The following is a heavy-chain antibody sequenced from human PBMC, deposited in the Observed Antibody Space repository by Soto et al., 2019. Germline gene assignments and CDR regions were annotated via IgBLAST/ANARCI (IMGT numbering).Heavy chain of an antibody. J-gene: IGHJ3*02. D-gene: IGHD2-21*02. CDR1: GGSISSYY. V-gene: IGHV4-59*01. Sequence: PSETLSLTCTVSGGSISSYYWSWIRQPPGKGLEWIGYIYYSGSTNYNPSLKSRVTISVDTSKNQFSLKLSSVTAADTAVYYCARRHGGNFDAFDIWGQGTMVTVSS. CDR2: IYYSGST. CDR3: ARRHGGNFDAFDI.